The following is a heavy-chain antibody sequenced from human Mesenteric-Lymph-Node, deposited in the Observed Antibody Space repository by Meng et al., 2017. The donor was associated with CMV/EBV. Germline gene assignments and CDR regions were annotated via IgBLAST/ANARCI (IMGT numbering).Heavy chain of an antibody. J-gene: IGHJ3*02. D-gene: IGHD2-2*01. CDR2: INHSGST. CDR3: ARRRIVVVPAAPLPRPFDI. CDR1: GGSFSGYY. V-gene: IGHV4-34*01. Sequence: GSLRLSCAVYGGSFSGYYWSWIRQPPGKGLEWIGEINHSGSTNYNPSLKSRVTISVDTSKNQFSLKLSSVTAADTAVYYCARRRIVVVPAAPLPRPFDIWGQGTMVTVSS.